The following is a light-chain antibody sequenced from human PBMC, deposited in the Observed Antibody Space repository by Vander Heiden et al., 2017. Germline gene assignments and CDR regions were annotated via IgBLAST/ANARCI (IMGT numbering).Light chain of an antibody. V-gene: IGKV1-5*03. J-gene: IGKJ3*01. CDR1: QSISSR. CDR3: QQYNSYLT. Sequence: DIQMTHSSSTLSASVGDRVTITCRASQSISSRLAWYQQKPGKAPKLLIYKASSLESGVPSRFRGSGCGIEFTLTISSLQPDAFAAYYCQQYNSYLTFGPRIQSEYQT. CDR2: KAS.